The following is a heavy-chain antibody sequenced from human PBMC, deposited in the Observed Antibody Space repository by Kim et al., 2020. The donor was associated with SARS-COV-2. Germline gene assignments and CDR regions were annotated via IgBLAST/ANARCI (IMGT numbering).Heavy chain of an antibody. CDR2: ISYDGSNK. CDR3: ARAPVAPCDH. Sequence: GGSLRLSCAASGFTFSSYAMHWVRQAPGKGLEWVAVISYDGSNKYYADSVKGRFTISRDNAKNTLYLQMNRLRAEDTAVYYCARAPVAPCDHWGQGTLVTVSS. V-gene: IGHV3-30-3*01. J-gene: IGHJ4*02. CDR1: GFTFSSYA.